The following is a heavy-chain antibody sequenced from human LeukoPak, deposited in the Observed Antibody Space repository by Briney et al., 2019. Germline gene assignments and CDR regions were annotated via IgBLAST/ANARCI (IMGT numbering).Heavy chain of an antibody. CDR3: ARQNYYDSSGDDWFDP. V-gene: IGHV4-59*08. Sequence: SETLSLTCTVSGGSISSYHWSWIRQPPGKGLGWIGYIYYSGSTNYNPSLKSRVTISADTSKNQFSLKLSSVTAADTAVYYCARQNYYDSSGDDWFDPWGQGTLVTVSS. J-gene: IGHJ5*02. CDR1: GGSISSYH. CDR2: IYYSGST. D-gene: IGHD3-22*01.